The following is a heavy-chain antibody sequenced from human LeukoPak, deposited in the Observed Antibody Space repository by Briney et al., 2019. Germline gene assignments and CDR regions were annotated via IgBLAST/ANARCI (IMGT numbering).Heavy chain of an antibody. CDR2: ISGHNGQT. CDR3: ARWGPDFWSDYYPFDY. D-gene: IGHD3-3*01. V-gene: IGHV1-18*01. CDR1: GYSFISYG. Sequence: ASVKVSCKASGYSFISYGISWVRQAPGQGLKWMGWISGHNGQTSYAQKLQGRVTMTTETSTSTVYMELRSLRSDDTAVYYCARWGPDFWSDYYPFDYWGQGTLVIVSS. J-gene: IGHJ4*02.